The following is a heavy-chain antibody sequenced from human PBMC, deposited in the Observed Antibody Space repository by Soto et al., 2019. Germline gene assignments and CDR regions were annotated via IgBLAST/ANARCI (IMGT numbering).Heavy chain of an antibody. CDR3: ASGTAAAYYYGMDV. D-gene: IGHD6-13*01. Sequence: QVQLQQWGAGLLKPSETLSLTGAVYGGSFIGYYWSWIRHPPGKGLEWIGEINHSGSTNYNPSLKSRVTISVDTSKNQFSLKLSSVTAADTAVYYCASGTAAAYYYGMDVWGQGTTVTVSS. J-gene: IGHJ6*02. V-gene: IGHV4-34*01. CDR1: GGSFIGYY. CDR2: INHSGST.